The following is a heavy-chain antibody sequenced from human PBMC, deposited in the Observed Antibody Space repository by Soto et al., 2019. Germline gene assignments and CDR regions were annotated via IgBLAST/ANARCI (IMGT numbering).Heavy chain of an antibody. CDR3: AREQTYFDFWSGYYPNYYYMDV. Sequence: GGSLRLSCAASGFTFSSYSMNWVLQAPWKGLEWVSSISSSSSYIYYADSVKGRFTISRDNAKNSLYLQMNSLRAEDTAVYYCAREQTYFDFWSGYYPNYYYMDVWGKGTTVTVSS. J-gene: IGHJ6*03. D-gene: IGHD3-3*01. CDR1: GFTFSSYS. CDR2: ISSSSSYI. V-gene: IGHV3-21*01.